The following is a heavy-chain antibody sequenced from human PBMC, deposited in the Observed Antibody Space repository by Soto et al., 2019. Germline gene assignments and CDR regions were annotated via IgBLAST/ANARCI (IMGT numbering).Heavy chain of an antibody. V-gene: IGHV4-59*01. J-gene: IGHJ4*02. D-gene: IGHD6-19*01. CDR3: ARQVAVAGTLYYFDY. Sequence: SETLSLTCTVSGGSISSYYWSWIRQPPGKGLEWIGYIYYSGSTNYNPSLNSRVTISVDTSKNQFSLKLSSVTAADTAVYYCARQVAVAGTLYYFDYWGQGTLVTVSS. CDR2: IYYSGST. CDR1: GGSISSYY.